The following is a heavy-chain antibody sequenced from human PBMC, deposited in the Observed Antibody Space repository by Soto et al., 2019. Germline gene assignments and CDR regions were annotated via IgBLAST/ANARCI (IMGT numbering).Heavy chain of an antibody. D-gene: IGHD3-22*01. CDR2: IIPILGTA. Sequence: QVQLVQSGAEVKKPGSSVKVSCKASGGTFSSYAISWGRQAPVQGLEWMGGIIPILGTANYAQKVKGRVTITEYVATSTVYMKLCSMRSADTVVYYCAPHLTYYDCSGYSYVYWGQGTLVTVSS. J-gene: IGHJ4*02. CDR3: APHLTYYDCSGYSYVY. V-gene: IGHV1-69*12. CDR1: GGTFSSYA.